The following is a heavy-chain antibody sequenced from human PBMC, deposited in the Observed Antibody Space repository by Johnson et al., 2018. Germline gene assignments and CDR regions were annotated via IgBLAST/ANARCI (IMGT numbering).Heavy chain of an antibody. CDR2: IYTGGRT. CDR3: SRAGAMAGDDAFDI. V-gene: IGHV3-66*02. D-gene: IGHD6-19*01. J-gene: IGHJ3*02. Sequence: VRLVQSGGGLVQPGDSLRLSCAASGFAISSNYMTWVRQAPGKGLVWVSVIYTGGRTYYADSVQGRFTISRDNSKNTVYLHMNSLRAEDTAVYYCSRAGAMAGDDAFDIWGQGTMVTVSS. CDR1: GFAISSNY.